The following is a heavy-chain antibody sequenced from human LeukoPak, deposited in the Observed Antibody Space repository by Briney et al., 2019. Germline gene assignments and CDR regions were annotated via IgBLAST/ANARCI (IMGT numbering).Heavy chain of an antibody. CDR3: ARDQDIVVVVAALRQREMGGFDP. CDR2: MNPKSGNT. V-gene: IGHV1-8*01. D-gene: IGHD2-15*01. Sequence: ASVKVSCKASGYTFTNYDINWVRQATGQGPEWMGWMNPKSGNTGYAQKFQGRVTMTRNTSISTAYMELSSLRSDGTAVYYCARDQDIVVVVAALRQREMGGFDPWGQGTLVTVSS. J-gene: IGHJ5*02. CDR1: GYTFTNYD.